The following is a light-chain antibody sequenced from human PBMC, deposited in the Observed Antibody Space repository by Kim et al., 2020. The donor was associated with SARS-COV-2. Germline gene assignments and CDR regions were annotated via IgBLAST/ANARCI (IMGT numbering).Light chain of an antibody. Sequence: ASVGDRVTITCRASQSISSWLAWYQQKPGKAPKLLIYKASSLESGVPSRFSGSGSGTEFTLTISSLQPDDFATYYCQQYKNFPLTFGGGTKVDIK. CDR1: QSISSW. V-gene: IGKV1-5*03. CDR3: QQYKNFPLT. CDR2: KAS. J-gene: IGKJ4*01.